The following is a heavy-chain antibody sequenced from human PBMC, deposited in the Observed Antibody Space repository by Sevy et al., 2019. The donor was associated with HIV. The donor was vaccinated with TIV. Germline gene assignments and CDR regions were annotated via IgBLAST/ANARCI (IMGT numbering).Heavy chain of an antibody. J-gene: IGHJ4*02. CDR3: ARDHSGDYDILTGYTPPHY. CDR2: ISAYNGNT. V-gene: IGHV1-18*01. Sequence: ASVKVSCKASGYTFTSYGISWVRQAPGQGLEWMGWISAYNGNTNYAQKLQGRVTMTTDTSTSTAYMELRSLRSDDTAVYYCARDHSGDYDILTGYTPPHYWGQGTLVTVSS. CDR1: GYTFTSYG. D-gene: IGHD3-9*01.